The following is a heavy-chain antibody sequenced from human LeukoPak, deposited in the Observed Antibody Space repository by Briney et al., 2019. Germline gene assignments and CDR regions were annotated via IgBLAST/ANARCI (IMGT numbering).Heavy chain of an antibody. V-gene: IGHV3-30*03. J-gene: IGHJ4*02. CDR1: GLTFSSYG. D-gene: IGHD5-18*01. Sequence: PGRSLRLSCAASGLTFSSYGMHWVRQAPGKGLEWVAVISYDGSNKYYADSVKGRFTISRDNSKNTLYLQMNSLRAEDTAVYYCARDNEAMEIYYFDYWGQGTLVTVSS. CDR3: ARDNEAMEIYYFDY. CDR2: ISYDGSNK.